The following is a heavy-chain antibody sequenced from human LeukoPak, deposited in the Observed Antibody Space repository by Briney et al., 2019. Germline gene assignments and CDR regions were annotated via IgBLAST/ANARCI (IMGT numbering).Heavy chain of an antibody. CDR3: ARADDYYYMDV. CDR1: GFTFSSYS. J-gene: IGHJ6*03. Sequence: GGSLRLSCAASGFTFSSYSMNWARQAPGKGLEWVSSISSSSSYIYYADSVKGRSTISRDNAKNSLYLQMNSLRAEDTAVYYCARADDYYYMDVWGKGTTVTVSS. CDR2: ISSSSSYI. V-gene: IGHV3-21*01.